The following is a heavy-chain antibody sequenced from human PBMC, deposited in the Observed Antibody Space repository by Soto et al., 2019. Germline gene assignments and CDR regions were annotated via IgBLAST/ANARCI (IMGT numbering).Heavy chain of an antibody. D-gene: IGHD2-2*01. V-gene: IGHV4-31*03. Sequence: MSLHCTVSDGSISSGGYYWSWISQHPGKGLEWIGYIYYSGSTYYNPSLKSRVTISVDTSKNQFSLKLSSVTAADTAVYYCARFWRGPAAIYYYYGMDVWGQGTTVTVSS. J-gene: IGHJ6*02. CDR2: IYYSGST. CDR1: DGSISSGGYY. CDR3: ARFWRGPAAIYYYYGMDV.